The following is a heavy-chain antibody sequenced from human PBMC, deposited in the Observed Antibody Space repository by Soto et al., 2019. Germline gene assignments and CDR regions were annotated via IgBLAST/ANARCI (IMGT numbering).Heavy chain of an antibody. D-gene: IGHD2-21*02. CDR3: ARLGHRGDWGDFDY. CDR2: IFYSGST. CDR1: GGSISPDY. V-gene: IGHV4-59*08. Sequence: QVQLQESGPGLVKPSETLSLTCTVSGGSISPDYWTWIRQPPGKGLEWVGYIFYSGSTSYSPSLRSRLTLSVDMSRSQFSLELRSVTAADTAVYYCARLGHRGDWGDFDYWGQGILVTVSS. J-gene: IGHJ4*02.